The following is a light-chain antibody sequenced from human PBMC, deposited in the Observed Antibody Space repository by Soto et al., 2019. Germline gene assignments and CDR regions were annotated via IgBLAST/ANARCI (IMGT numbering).Light chain of an antibody. CDR2: NVN. CDR1: SSDVGSYDY. Sequence: QSALIQPPSVSGSPGQSVTISCTGTSSDVGSYDYVSWYQQHPGTVPKPMIYNVNTQPSGVPDRFSGSKSGNTASLTISGRPAEDAADSCWCSYAISYIVFGAGTKLTVL. J-gene: IGLJ1*01. CDR3: CSYAISYIV. V-gene: IGLV2-11*01.